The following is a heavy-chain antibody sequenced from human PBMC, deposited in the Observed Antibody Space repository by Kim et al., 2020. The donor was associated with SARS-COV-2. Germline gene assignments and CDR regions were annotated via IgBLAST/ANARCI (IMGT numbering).Heavy chain of an antibody. CDR1: GFTVSSNY. D-gene: IGHD5-12*01. J-gene: IGHJ6*02. Sequence: GGSLRLSCAASGFTVSSNYMSWVRQAPGKGLEWVSVIYSGGSTYYADSVKGRFTISRDNSKNTLYLQMNSLRAEDTAVYYCARDRSYSGPYYYGMDVWGQGTTVTVSS. CDR2: IYSGGST. CDR3: ARDRSYSGPYYYGMDV. V-gene: IGHV3-53*01.